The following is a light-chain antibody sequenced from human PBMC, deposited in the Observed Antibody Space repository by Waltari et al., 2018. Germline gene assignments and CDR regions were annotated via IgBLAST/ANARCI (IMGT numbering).Light chain of an antibody. CDR2: DVR. CDR1: SSDVGGYNY. CDR3: CSYAGSIV. J-gene: IGLJ2*01. Sequence: QSALPQPASVSGSPGQSITISCTGTSSDVGGYNYVSWYQQHPGKAPKLMIYDVRKRPSGVSNRFSGSKSGNTASLTISGLQAEDEADYYCCSYAGSIVFGGGTKLTVL. V-gene: IGLV2-23*02.